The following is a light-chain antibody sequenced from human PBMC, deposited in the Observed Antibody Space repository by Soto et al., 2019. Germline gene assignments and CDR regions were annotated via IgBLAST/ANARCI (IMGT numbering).Light chain of an antibody. Sequence: AIRMTQSPSSFSASTGDRVTITCRASQGISSYLAWYQQKPGKAPKLLIYAASTLQSGVPSRFSGSGSGTDFTLTINYLRSEDFATYYCQQYYNYPYTFGQGTKLEIK. CDR1: QGISSY. V-gene: IGKV1-8*01. CDR3: QQYYNYPYT. J-gene: IGKJ2*01. CDR2: AAS.